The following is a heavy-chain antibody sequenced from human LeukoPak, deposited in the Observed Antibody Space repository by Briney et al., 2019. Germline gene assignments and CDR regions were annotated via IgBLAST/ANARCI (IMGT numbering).Heavy chain of an antibody. CDR3: ATSYYYDSSDYYRIDY. Sequence: ASVKVSCKASGYTFTAYYMHWVRQAPGQGLEWMGWINPNSGDTNYAQKFQGRVTMTRDTSISTAYMELSSLRSEDTAVYYCATSYYYDSSDYYRIDYWGQGTLVTVSS. CDR1: GYTFTAYY. J-gene: IGHJ4*02. CDR2: INPNSGDT. V-gene: IGHV1-2*02. D-gene: IGHD3-22*01.